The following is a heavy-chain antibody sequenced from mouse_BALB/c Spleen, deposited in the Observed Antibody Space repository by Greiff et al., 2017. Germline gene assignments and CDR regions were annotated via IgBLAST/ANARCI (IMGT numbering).Heavy chain of an antibody. Sequence: VMLVESGPGLVAPSQSLSITCTVSGFSLTGYGVNWVRQPPGKGLEWLGMIWGDGSTDYNSALKSRLSISKDNSKSQVFLKMNSLQTDDTARYYCARDGDYYGYWFAYWGQGTLVTVSA. CDR2: IWGDGST. J-gene: IGHJ3*01. CDR1: GFSLTGYG. V-gene: IGHV2-6-7*01. CDR3: ARDGDYYGYWFAY. D-gene: IGHD1-2*01.